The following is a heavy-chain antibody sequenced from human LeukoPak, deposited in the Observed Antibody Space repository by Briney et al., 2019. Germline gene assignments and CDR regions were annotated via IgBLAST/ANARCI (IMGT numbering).Heavy chain of an antibody. J-gene: IGHJ4*02. D-gene: IGHD1-26*01. CDR2: INPNSGGT. CDR3: AFGGSSGGYYFDY. Sequence: SVKVSCKASGYTFTGYYMHWVRQAPGQGFEWMGWINPNSGGTNYAQKFQGRVTMTRDTSISTAYMELSRLRSDDTAVYYCAFGGSSGGYYFDYWGQGTLVTVSS. CDR1: GYTFTGYY. V-gene: IGHV1-2*02.